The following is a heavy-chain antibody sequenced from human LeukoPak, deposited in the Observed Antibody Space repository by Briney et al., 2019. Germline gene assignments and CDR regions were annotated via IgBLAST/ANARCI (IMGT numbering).Heavy chain of an antibody. D-gene: IGHD5-18*01. Sequence: GESLKISCKGSGYRFTNYWIGWVRQMPGKGLEWMGIIYPGDSDTRYSPSFQGQVTISADKSISTAYLQWSSLKASDTAMYYCARRGQLWLLGTQEKAFDIWGQGTMVTVSS. CDR1: GYRFTNYW. CDR2: IYPGDSDT. CDR3: ARRGQLWLLGTQEKAFDI. V-gene: IGHV5-51*01. J-gene: IGHJ3*02.